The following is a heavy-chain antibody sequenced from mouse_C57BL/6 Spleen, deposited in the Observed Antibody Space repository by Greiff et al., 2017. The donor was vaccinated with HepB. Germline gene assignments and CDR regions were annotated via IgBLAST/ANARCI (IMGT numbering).Heavy chain of an antibody. CDR1: GFNIKDDY. V-gene: IGHV14-4*01. D-gene: IGHD1-1*01. CDR2: IDPENGDT. J-gene: IGHJ2*01. CDR3: TLITTVVALDY. Sequence: VQLKESGAELVRPGASVKLSCTASGFNIKDDYMHWVKQRPEQGLEWIGWIDPENGDTEYASKFQGKATITADTSSNTAYLQLSSLTSEDTAVYYCTLITTVVALDYWGQGTTLTVSS.